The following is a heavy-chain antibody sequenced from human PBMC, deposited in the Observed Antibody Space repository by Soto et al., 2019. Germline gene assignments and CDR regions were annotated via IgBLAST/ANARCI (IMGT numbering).Heavy chain of an antibody. V-gene: IGHV4-61*01. J-gene: IGHJ4*02. CDR1: GGSVSSGSYY. Sequence: PSETLSLTCTVSGGSVSSGSYYWSWIRQPPGKGLEWIGYIYYSGSTNYNPSLKSRVTISVDTSKNQFSLKLSSVTAADTAVYYCASKAQQWLGFDYWGQGTLVTVSS. CDR3: ASKAQQWLGFDY. CDR2: IYYSGST. D-gene: IGHD6-19*01.